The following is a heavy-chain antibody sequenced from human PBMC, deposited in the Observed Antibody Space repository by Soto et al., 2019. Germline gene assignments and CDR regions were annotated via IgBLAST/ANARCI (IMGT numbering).Heavy chain of an antibody. CDR1: GGTFSSYT. J-gene: IGHJ3*02. Sequence: QVQLVQSGAEVKKPGSSVKVSCKASGGTFSSYTISWVRQAPGQGLEWMGRIIPILGIANYAQKFQGSVTLTADKSTSTAYMELSSLRSEDTAVYYCARVSPEDAFDIWGQGTMVTVSS. CDR2: IIPILGIA. CDR3: ARVSPEDAFDI. V-gene: IGHV1-69*02.